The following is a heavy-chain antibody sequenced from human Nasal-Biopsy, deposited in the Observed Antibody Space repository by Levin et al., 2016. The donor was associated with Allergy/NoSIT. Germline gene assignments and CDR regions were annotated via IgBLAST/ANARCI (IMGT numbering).Heavy chain of an antibody. V-gene: IGHV4-59*08. CDR2: IYYSGST. J-gene: IGHJ4*02. CDR1: GGSISSYY. D-gene: IGHD3-9*01. Sequence: SETLSLTCTVSGGSISSYYWSWIRQPPGKGLEWIGYIYYSGSTDYNPSLKSRVTMSLDPSKNQFSLKLSSVIAADTAVYYCARLRSPILQYFDWSVDYWGQGTLVTVSS. CDR3: ARLRSPILQYFDWSVDY.